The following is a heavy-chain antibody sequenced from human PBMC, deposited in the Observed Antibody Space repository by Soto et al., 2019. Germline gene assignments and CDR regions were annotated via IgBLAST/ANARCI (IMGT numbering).Heavy chain of an antibody. CDR2: INHSXST. Sequence: XXTLSLTCAVYCGSFNGYYWSWIRQPPGKGMEWIGXINHSXSTNYKQSLKXXVTISVDTXKNQLSLKLSSVNDADKDVYYCASFPETGNYDYWGQGTLVTVYS. CDR3: ASFPETGNYDY. J-gene: IGHJ4*02. CDR1: CGSFNGYY. V-gene: IGHV4-34*01. D-gene: IGHD1-1*01.